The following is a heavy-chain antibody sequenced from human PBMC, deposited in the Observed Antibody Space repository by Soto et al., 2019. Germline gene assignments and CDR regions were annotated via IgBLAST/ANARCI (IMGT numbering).Heavy chain of an antibody. CDR2: IKQGGSEK. CDR3: ARDSGSSGWSLDY. D-gene: IGHD6-19*01. V-gene: IGHV3-7*04. CDR1: GFTFNDYW. Sequence: GGSLRLSCAASGFTFNDYWMSWVRQAPGKGLEWVANIKQGGSEKYYVDSVRGRFTISRDNAKNSLYLQMNSLRAEDTAVYYCARDSGSSGWSLDYWGQGTLVTVSS. J-gene: IGHJ4*02.